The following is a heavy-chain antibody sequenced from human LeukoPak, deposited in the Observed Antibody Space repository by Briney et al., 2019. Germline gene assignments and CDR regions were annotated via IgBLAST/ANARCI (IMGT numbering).Heavy chain of an antibody. CDR3: ASDNQYYDYVWGSYRPYYFDY. D-gene: IGHD3-16*02. CDR2: IYTSGST. Sequence: KPSETLSLTCTVSGGSISSYYWSWIRQPAGKGLEWIGRIYTSGSTNYNPSLKSRVTMSVDTSKNQFSLKLSSVTAADTAVYYCASDNQYYDYVWGSYRPYYFDYRGQGALVTVSS. V-gene: IGHV4-4*07. CDR1: GGSISSYY. J-gene: IGHJ4*02.